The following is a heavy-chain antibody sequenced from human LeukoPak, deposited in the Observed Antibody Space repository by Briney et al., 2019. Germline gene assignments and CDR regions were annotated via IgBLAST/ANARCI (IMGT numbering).Heavy chain of an antibody. D-gene: IGHD4-23*01. V-gene: IGHV4-39*01. CDR3: ARWYEY. Sequence: SETLSLTCNVSGGSISSGSYYWAWLRQSPEKGLGWIASIYYSGSTHYNPSLRSRATISRDTSKNQFSLKLSSVSAADTAVYFCARWYEYWGQGTLVTVSS. CDR1: GGSISSGSYY. J-gene: IGHJ4*02. CDR2: IYYSGST.